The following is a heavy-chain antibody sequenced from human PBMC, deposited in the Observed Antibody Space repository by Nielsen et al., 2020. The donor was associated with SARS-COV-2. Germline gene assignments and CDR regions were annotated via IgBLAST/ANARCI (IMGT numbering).Heavy chain of an antibody. Sequence: GESLKISCAASGFTFSSYAMHWVRQAPGKGLEWVAVISYDGSNKYYADSVKGRFTISRDNSKNTLYPQMNSLRAEDTAVYYCARGVGDILTGYYIGSDYWGQGTLVTVSS. D-gene: IGHD3-9*01. CDR3: ARGVGDILTGYYIGSDY. V-gene: IGHV3-30-3*01. CDR2: ISYDGSNK. J-gene: IGHJ4*02. CDR1: GFTFSSYA.